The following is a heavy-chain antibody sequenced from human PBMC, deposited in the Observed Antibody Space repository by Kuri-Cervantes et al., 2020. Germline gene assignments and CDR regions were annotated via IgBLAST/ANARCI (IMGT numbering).Heavy chain of an antibody. J-gene: IGHJ4*02. CDR1: GFTFSSYW. CDR2: IKQDGSEK. Sequence: GGSLRLSCAASGFTFSSYWMSWVRQAPGKGLEWVANIKQDGSEKYYVDSVKGRFTISRDNAKNSLYLQMNSLRAEDTAVYYCAKDRTYLSAAGYFDYWGQGALVTVSS. CDR3: AKDRTYLSAAGYFDY. D-gene: IGHD6-13*01. V-gene: IGHV3-7*01.